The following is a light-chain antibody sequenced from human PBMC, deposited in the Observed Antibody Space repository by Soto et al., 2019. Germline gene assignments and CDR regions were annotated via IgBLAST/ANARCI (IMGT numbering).Light chain of an antibody. CDR1: QILVHSDGTAY. V-gene: IGKV2-30*02. J-gene: IGKJ5*01. CDR3: MQGTHWPIT. CDR2: KVS. Sequence: DVVMTQSPLSRPVTLVQPASISCRSNQILVHSDGTAYFSWFQQRPGRSPRRLIYKVSNRDSGVPARFSGSGSGTDFALKISRVEAEDVGVYYCMQGTHWPITFGQGTRLEI.